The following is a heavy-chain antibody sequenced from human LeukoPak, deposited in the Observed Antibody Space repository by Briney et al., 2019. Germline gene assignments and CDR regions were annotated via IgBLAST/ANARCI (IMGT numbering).Heavy chain of an antibody. D-gene: IGHD2-2*01. CDR1: GYTFTSYD. J-gene: IGHJ3*02. CDR3: ARRIFGGYCSSTSCDRWPTDAFDI. Sequence: WASVKVSCKASGYTFTSYDINWVRQAPGQGLEWMGWMNPNSGNTGYAQKFQGRVTITRNTSISTAYMELSSLRSEDTAVYYCARRIFGGYCSSTSCDRWPTDAFDIWGQGTMVTVSS. CDR2: MNPNSGNT. V-gene: IGHV1-8*03.